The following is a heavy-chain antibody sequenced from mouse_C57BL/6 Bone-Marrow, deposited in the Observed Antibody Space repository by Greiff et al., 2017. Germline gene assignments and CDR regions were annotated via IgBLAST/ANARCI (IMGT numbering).Heavy chain of an antibody. CDR3: ASSYDYDDYTMDY. CDR1: GYTFTNYW. Sequence: QVQLQQPGAELVKPGASVKLSCKASGYTFTNYWMHWVKQRPGQGLEWIGMMHPNGGSPDYNEKFKSEATLSVDKSSSTAYMELSSLTSVDSAVYSCASSYDYDDYTMDYWGQGTSVTVSS. J-gene: IGHJ4*01. D-gene: IGHD2-4*01. CDR2: MHPNGGSP. V-gene: IGHV1-64*01.